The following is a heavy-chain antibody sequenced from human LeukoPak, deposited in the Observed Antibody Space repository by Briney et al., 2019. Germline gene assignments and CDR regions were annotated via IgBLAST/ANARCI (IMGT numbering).Heavy chain of an antibody. CDR3: ARDSRTPTLDSSGYYYYFDY. CDR1: GFTFDDYG. V-gene: IGHV3-20*04. CDR2: INWNGGST. Sequence: RAGGSLRLSCAASGFTFDDYGMSWVRHAPGKGLEWVSGINWNGGSTGYADSVKGRFTISRDNAKNSLYLQMNSLRAEDTAVYYCARDSRTPTLDSSGYYYYFDYWGQGTLVTVSS. J-gene: IGHJ4*02. D-gene: IGHD3-22*01.